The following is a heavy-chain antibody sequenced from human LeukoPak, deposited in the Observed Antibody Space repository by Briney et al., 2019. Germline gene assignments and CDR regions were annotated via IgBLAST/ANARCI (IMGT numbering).Heavy chain of an antibody. CDR1: GGSISSYY. J-gene: IGHJ5*02. D-gene: IGHD3-10*01. Sequence: SETLSLTCTVSGGSISSYYWSWIRQPPGKGLEWIGYIYYSGSTNYNPSLKSRVTISVDTSKNQFSLKLSSVTAADTAVYYCARAGDVASWFDPWGQGTLVTVSS. V-gene: IGHV4-59*01. CDR3: ARAGDVASWFDP. CDR2: IYYSGST.